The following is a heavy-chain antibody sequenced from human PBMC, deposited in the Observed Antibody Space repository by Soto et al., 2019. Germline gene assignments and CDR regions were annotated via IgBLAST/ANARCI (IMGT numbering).Heavy chain of an antibody. D-gene: IGHD2-21*02. CDR2: INHSGST. V-gene: IGHV4-34*01. CDR3: ARVVVTAIRGYYYYGMDV. J-gene: IGHJ6*02. CDR1: GGSFSGYY. Sequence: SETLSLTCAVYGGSFSGYYWSWIRQPPGKGLEWIGEINHSGSTNYNPSLKSRVTISVDTSKNQFSLKLSSVTAADTAVYYCARVVVTAIRGYYYYGMDVWGQGTTVTVSS.